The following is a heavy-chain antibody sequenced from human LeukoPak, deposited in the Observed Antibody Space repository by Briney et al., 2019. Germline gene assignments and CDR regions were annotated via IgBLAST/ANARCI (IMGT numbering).Heavy chain of an antibody. CDR3: AKGSTGWSKFYFDY. D-gene: IGHD2-15*01. Sequence: PGGSLRLSCAASGFTFSNSAMTWVRQAPGKGLEWVSAISAGGGTTNYADSVKSRFTISRDNSKNTLYLHMDSLRAEDTAVYYCAKGSTGWSKFYFDYWGQGTLVTVSS. CDR2: ISAGGGTT. V-gene: IGHV3-23*01. CDR1: GFTFSNSA. J-gene: IGHJ4*02.